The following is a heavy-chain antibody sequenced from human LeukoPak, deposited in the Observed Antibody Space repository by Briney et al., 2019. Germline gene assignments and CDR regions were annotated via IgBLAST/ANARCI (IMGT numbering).Heavy chain of an antibody. Sequence: GGSLRLSCAAYGFTFSSYWMSWVRQAPGKGLEWVANIKQDGSEKYYVDSVKGRFTISRDNAKNSLYLQMNSLRAEDTAVYYCARSYDFWSGADAFDIWGQGTMVTVSS. D-gene: IGHD3-3*01. V-gene: IGHV3-7*01. CDR1: GFTFSSYW. CDR2: IKQDGSEK. J-gene: IGHJ3*02. CDR3: ARSYDFWSGADAFDI.